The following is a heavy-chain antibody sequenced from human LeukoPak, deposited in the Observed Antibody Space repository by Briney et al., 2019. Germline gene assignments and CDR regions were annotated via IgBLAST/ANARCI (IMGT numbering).Heavy chain of an antibody. J-gene: IGHJ3*02. CDR2: INWNGGST. CDR3: ARAPGQLARDVFDI. V-gene: IGHV3-20*01. Sequence: RSGGSLRLSCAASGFTFDDYGMSWVRQAPGKGLEWVSGINWNGGSTGYADSVKGRFTISRDNAKNSLYLQMNSLRAEDTALYHCARAPGQLARDVFDIWGQGTMVTVSS. CDR1: GFTFDDYG. D-gene: IGHD6-13*01.